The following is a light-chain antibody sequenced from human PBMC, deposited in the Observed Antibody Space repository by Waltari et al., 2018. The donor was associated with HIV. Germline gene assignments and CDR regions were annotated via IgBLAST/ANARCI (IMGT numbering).Light chain of an antibody. V-gene: IGKV3-20*01. CDR1: QIIRDNF. Sequence: DILLTQTPGTLSLSPDQRATPSCWASQIIRDNFLAWYQQRPGQAPRLLMFAASSRATGIPDRFTGSGSGTEFSLTIARLEPEDYAVYYCQQYATSPTFGNGTKVEV. J-gene: IGKJ1*01. CDR3: QQYATSPT. CDR2: AAS.